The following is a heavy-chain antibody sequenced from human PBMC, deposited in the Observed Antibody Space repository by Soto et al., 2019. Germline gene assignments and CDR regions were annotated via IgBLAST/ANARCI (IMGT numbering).Heavy chain of an antibody. J-gene: IGHJ4*02. CDR2: MNPNSGNT. D-gene: IGHD1-1*01. Sequence: VKVSCKASGYTFTSYDINWVRQATGQGLEWMGWMNPNSGNTGYAQKFQGRVTMTRNTSISTAYMELSSLRSEDTAVYYCARVGRAERRWSFGYWGQGTLVTVSS. CDR3: ARVGRAERRWSFGY. V-gene: IGHV1-8*01. CDR1: GYTFTSYD.